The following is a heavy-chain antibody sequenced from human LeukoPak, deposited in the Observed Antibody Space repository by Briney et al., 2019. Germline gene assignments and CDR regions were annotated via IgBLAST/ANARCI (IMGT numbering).Heavy chain of an antibody. D-gene: IGHD2-2*01. CDR2: INHSGST. CDR1: GGSFSGYY. J-gene: IGHJ6*04. V-gene: IGHV4-34*01. CDR3: ARTVVPAASSMDV. Sequence: SETLSLTCAVSGGSFSGYYWSWIRQPPGKGLEWIGEINHSGSTNYNPSLMSRVSISVDTSKNQFSLKLSSVTAADTAVYYCARTVVPAASSMDVWGKGTTVTVSS.